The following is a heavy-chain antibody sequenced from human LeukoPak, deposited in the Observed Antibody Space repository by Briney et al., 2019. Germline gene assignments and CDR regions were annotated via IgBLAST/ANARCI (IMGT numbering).Heavy chain of an antibody. Sequence: GGSLRLSCAASGFTFDDYGMSWVRQAPGKGLEWVSGINWNGGSTGYADSVKGRFTISRDNAKNSLYLQMNSLRPEDTALYYCARLSYPYIVVVPAAAYFDYWGQGTLVTVSS. D-gene: IGHD2-2*01. J-gene: IGHJ4*02. CDR1: GFTFDDYG. CDR2: INWNGGST. V-gene: IGHV3-20*04. CDR3: ARLSYPYIVVVPAAAYFDY.